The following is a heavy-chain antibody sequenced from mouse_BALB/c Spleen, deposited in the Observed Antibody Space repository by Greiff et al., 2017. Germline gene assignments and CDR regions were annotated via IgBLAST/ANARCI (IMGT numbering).Heavy chain of an antibody. J-gene: IGHJ4*01. CDR2: IRNKANGYTT. Sequence: EVKLQESGGGLVQPGGSLRLSCATSGFTFTDYYMSWVRQPPGKALEWLGFIRNKANGYTTEYSASVKGRFTISRDNSQSILYLQMNTLRAEDSATYYCARDGVPAMDYWGQGTSVTVSS. CDR1: GFTFTDYY. CDR3: ARDGVPAMDY. D-gene: IGHD5-1*01. V-gene: IGHV7-3*02.